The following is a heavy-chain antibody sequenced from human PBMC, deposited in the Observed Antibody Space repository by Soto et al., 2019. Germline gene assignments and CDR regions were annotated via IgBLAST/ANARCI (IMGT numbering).Heavy chain of an antibody. CDR1: GFTFSSYA. CDR2: ISSNGGST. V-gene: IGHV3-64D*06. CDR3: VKGCSSTSCSHPNYYYYGMDV. Sequence: PGGSLRLSCSASGFTFSSYAMHWVRQAPGKGLEYVSAISSNGGSTYYADSVKGRFTISRDSSKNTLYLQMSSLRAEDTAVYYCVKGCSSTSCSHPNYYYYGMDVWGQGTTVTVSS. D-gene: IGHD2-2*01. J-gene: IGHJ6*02.